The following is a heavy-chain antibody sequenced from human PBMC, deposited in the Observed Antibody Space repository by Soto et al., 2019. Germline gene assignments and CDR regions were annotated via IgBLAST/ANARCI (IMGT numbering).Heavy chain of an antibody. Sequence: GSLRLSCAASGFTFSSYAMSWVRQAPGKGLEWVSAISGNGGSTYYADSVKGRFTISRDNSKNTLYLQMNSLRAEDTAVYYCAKSPPDSSSWYYYYYMDVWGKGTTVTVSS. V-gene: IGHV3-23*01. CDR3: AKSPPDSSSWYYYYYMDV. CDR1: GFTFSSYA. J-gene: IGHJ6*03. CDR2: ISGNGGST. D-gene: IGHD6-13*01.